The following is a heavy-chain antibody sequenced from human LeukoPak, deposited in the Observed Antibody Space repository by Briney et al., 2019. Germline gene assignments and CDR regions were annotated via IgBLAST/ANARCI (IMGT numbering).Heavy chain of an antibody. CDR1: GVSVSSGGYY. D-gene: IGHD3-10*01. CDR2: IYFSGST. CDR3: AGSGNYYYGMDV. J-gene: IGHJ6*02. Sequence: KSSETLSLTCTVSGVSVSSGGYYWTWIRQPPGKGLEWIGYIYFSGSTNYNPSLKSRVTISVDTSKNQFSLKLSSVTAADTAVYYCAGSGNYYYGMDVWGQGTTVTVSS. V-gene: IGHV4-61*08.